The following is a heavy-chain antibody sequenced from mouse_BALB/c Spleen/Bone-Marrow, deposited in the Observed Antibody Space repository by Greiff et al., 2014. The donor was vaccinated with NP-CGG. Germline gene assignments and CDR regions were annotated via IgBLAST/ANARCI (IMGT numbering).Heavy chain of an antibody. D-gene: IGHD3-3*01. J-gene: IGHJ4*01. CDR1: GFNIKDTY. Sequence: VQLQQSGAELVKPGASVKLSCTASGFNIKDTYMHWVKQRPGQGLEWIGRIDPANGNTKYDPKFQGKATITADTSSNTAYLQLSSLTSEDTAVYYCARRTRYAMDYWGQGTSVTVSS. CDR3: ARRTRYAMDY. V-gene: IGHV14-3*02. CDR2: IDPANGNT.